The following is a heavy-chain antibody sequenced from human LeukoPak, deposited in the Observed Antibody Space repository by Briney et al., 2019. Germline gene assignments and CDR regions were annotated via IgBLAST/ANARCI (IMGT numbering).Heavy chain of an antibody. CDR3: VRDWGYDSSGYWQKYFDT. CDR2: INHDWSST. Sequence: GGSLRLSCATSGFTFTTYRMHWVRRAPGKGQVWVSRINHDWSSTNYVDSVKGRFTISRDNAKNTVYLQMNSLRAEDTAVYYCVRDWGYDSSGYWQKYFDTWGQGTLVTVSS. CDR1: GFTFTTYR. J-gene: IGHJ4*02. V-gene: IGHV3-74*01. D-gene: IGHD3-22*01.